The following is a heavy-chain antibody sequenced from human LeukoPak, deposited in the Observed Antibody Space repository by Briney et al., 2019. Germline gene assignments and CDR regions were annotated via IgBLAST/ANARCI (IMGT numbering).Heavy chain of an antibody. V-gene: IGHV3-15*01. J-gene: IGHJ4*02. Sequence: KPGGSLRLSCTASGFTFKDFWMSWVRQAPGKGLEWIGRIKNKGDGGTTDYIAPVKGRFTISRDDSKNRLYLQMNNLKNEDTAVYYCTTDPRHWGQGTLVTVSS. CDR3: TTDPRH. CDR2: IKNKGDGGTT. CDR1: GFTFKDFW.